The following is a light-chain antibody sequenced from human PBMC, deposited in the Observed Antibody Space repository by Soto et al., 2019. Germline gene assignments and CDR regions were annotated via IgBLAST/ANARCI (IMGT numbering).Light chain of an antibody. CDR1: QSIDSSY. J-gene: IGKJ5*01. CDR2: GAS. Sequence: EIVLTQSPGTLSLSPGERATISCRASQSIDSSYLAWYQQKPGQAPRLLIYGASSRATGIPERFSGSGSGTDFTLTISRLEPEDFAVYYCQHYGSSPPITFGQGTRLEIK. CDR3: QHYGSSPPIT. V-gene: IGKV3-20*01.